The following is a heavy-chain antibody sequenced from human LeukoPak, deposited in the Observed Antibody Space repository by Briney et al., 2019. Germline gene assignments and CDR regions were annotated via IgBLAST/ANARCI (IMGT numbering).Heavy chain of an antibody. CDR3: ARERTPKYFYGSGTFDRYYDY. J-gene: IGHJ4*02. CDR2: ISSSGSTK. CDR1: GFTASDYY. V-gene: IGHV3-11*04. D-gene: IGHD3-10*01. Sequence: GGSLRLSCAASGFTASDYYMSWIRQAPGKGLEWVSFISSSGSTKYYADSVKGRFAISRDNTKNSLYLQMSSLRAEDAAVYYCARERTPKYFYGSGTFDRYYDYWGQGTLVTVSS.